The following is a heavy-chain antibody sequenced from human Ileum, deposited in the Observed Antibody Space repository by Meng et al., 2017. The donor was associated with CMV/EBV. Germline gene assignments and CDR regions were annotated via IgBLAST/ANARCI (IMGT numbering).Heavy chain of an antibody. CDR1: GGSFSGYY. D-gene: IGHD2-2*02. CDR3: ARGLCLIVVVPAAIRMGYWFDP. J-gene: IGHJ5*02. Sequence: SETLSLTCAVYGGSFSGYYWSWIRQPPGKGLEWIGEITDSGSTNYNPSLKSRVTISVDTSKNQFSLNLNSVTAADTAVYYCARGLCLIVVVPAAIRMGYWFDPWGQGTQVTVSS. V-gene: IGHV4-34*01. CDR2: ITDSGST.